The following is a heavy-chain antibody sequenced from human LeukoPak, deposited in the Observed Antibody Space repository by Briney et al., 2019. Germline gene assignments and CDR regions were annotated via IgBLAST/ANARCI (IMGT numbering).Heavy chain of an antibody. D-gene: IGHD1-1*01. CDR2: IFYSGNT. J-gene: IGHJ4*02. V-gene: IGHV4-39*07. CDR1: GGSISSSNYF. CDR3: ARGLERRYDY. Sequence: PSETLSLTCTVSGGSISSSNYFWGWIRQPPGKGLEWIGSIFYSGNTYYNPSLKSRVTISVDTSKKQFSLKLSSVTAADTAVYYCARGLERRYDYWGQGTLVTVSS.